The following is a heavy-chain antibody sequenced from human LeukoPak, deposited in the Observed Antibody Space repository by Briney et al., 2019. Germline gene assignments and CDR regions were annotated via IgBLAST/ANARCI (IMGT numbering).Heavy chain of an antibody. D-gene: IGHD2-15*01. CDR2: IKQDGSEK. CDR3: ARLYCSGGSCYYYYYYYYMDV. J-gene: IGHJ6*03. Sequence: GGSLRLSCAASGFAFSNYWMSWVRQAPGKGLEWVANIKQDGSEKYYVDSVKGRFTISRDNAKNSLYLQMNSLRAEDTAVYYCARLYCSGGSCYYYYYYYYMDVWGKGTTVTVSS. CDR1: GFAFSNYW. V-gene: IGHV3-7*01.